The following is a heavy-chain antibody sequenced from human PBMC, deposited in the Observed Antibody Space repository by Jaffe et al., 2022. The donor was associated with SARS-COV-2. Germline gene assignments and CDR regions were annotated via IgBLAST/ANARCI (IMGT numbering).Heavy chain of an antibody. V-gene: IGHV3-30*04. J-gene: IGHJ3*02. D-gene: IGHD6-13*01. Sequence: QVQLVESGGGVVQPGESLRLSCAASGFMFSAFAMHWVRQAPGKGLEWLTIMSHDGSTKYYADSVKGRFTISRDNSKSTLHLQMNTLRDEDTALYYCARPTSSWYSGMNDAFAIWGQGTMVTVSS. CDR3: ARPTSSWYSGMNDAFAI. CDR2: MSHDGSTK. CDR1: GFMFSAFA.